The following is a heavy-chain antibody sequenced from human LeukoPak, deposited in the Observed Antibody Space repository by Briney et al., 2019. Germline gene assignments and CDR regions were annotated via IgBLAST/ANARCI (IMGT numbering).Heavy chain of an antibody. CDR2: ICSSSNYI. V-gene: IGHV3-21*01. CDR3: ARASGSYYLFDY. Sequence: GGSLRLSCAASGFTFRSYSMNWVRQAPGKGREGVSSICSSSNYIYYADSVKGRFTISRDNAKNSLYLQLNSLRAEDTAVYYCARASGSYYLFDYWGQGTLVTVSS. CDR1: GFTFRSYS. D-gene: IGHD1-26*01. J-gene: IGHJ4*02.